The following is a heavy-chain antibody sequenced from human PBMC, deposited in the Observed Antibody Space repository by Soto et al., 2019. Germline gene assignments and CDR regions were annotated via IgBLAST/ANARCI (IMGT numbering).Heavy chain of an antibody. V-gene: IGHV4-30-2*01. CDR2: IYHSGST. CDR3: ARAPARYYYDSSGYYYGDYFDY. Sequence: PSETLSLTCAVSGGSISSGGYSWSWIRQPPEKGLEWIGYIYHSGSTYYNPSLKSRVTISVDRSKNQFSLKLSSVTAADTAVYYCARAPARYYYDSSGYYYGDYFDYWGQGTLVTVSS. J-gene: IGHJ4*02. D-gene: IGHD3-22*01. CDR1: GGSISSGGYS.